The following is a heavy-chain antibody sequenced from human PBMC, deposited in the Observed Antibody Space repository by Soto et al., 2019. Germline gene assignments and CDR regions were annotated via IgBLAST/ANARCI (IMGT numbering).Heavy chain of an antibody. CDR3: AREDMATVTTYWFDP. D-gene: IGHD4-17*01. CDR2: INPNSGGT. Sequence: QVQLVQSGAEVKKPGASVKVSCKASGYTFTGYYMHWVRQAPGQGLEWMGWINPNSGGTNYAQKFQGRVPMTRDTSISTAYMELGRLRADDTAVYYCAREDMATVTTYWFDPWGQGTLVTVSS. J-gene: IGHJ5*02. V-gene: IGHV1-2*02. CDR1: GYTFTGYY.